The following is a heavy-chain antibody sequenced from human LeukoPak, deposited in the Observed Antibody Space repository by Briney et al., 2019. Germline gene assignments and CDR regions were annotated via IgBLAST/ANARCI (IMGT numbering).Heavy chain of an antibody. CDR1: GFTFSTYS. CDR3: AREDYGDYSWYFDL. D-gene: IGHD4-17*01. J-gene: IGHJ2*01. CDR2: ISSRSSYI. Sequence: PGGSLRLSCAASGFTFSTYSMNWVRQAPGKGLEWGSSISSRSSYIYYADSVKGRFTISRDNAKNSLYMQMNSLRAEDTAVYYCAREDYGDYSWYFDLWGRGTLVTVSS. V-gene: IGHV3-21*01.